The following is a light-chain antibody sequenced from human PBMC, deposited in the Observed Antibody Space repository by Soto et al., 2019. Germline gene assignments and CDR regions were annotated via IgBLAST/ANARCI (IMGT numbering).Light chain of an antibody. J-gene: IGKJ1*01. CDR3: QQYNSWPRT. CDR1: ESVNRF. CDR2: GAS. V-gene: IGKV3-15*01. Sequence: EIVMTQSPGPLSVSPGDGATLSCRASESVNRFLAWYQHKPGQAPRLLIYGASTRAAGVPVRVSGSGSGTEFTLTISSLQSEDRAVYYCQQYNSWPRTFGQGTKVEIK.